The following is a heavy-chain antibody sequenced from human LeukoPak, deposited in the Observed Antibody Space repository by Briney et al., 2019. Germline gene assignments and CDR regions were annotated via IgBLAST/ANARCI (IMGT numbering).Heavy chain of an antibody. CDR2: INSDGSST. Sequence: GGSLRLSCAASGFTFSSYAMGWVRQAPGKGLEWVSRINSDGSSTSYADSVKGRFTISRDNAKNTLYLQMNSLRAEDTAVYYCAREGRYFDWLSWFDPWGQGTLVTVSS. CDR1: GFTFSSYA. CDR3: AREGRYFDWLSWFDP. V-gene: IGHV3-74*01. D-gene: IGHD3-9*01. J-gene: IGHJ5*02.